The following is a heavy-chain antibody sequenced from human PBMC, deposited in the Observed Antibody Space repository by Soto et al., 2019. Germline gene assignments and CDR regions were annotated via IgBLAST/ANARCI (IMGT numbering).Heavy chain of an antibody. CDR1: GFTFSSYA. J-gene: IGHJ4*02. V-gene: IGHV3-23*01. Sequence: EVQLLESGGGLVQPGGSLRLSCAASGFTFSSYAMSWVRQAPGKGLEWVSAISGSGGSTYYADSVKGRFTISRDNSKNTLYLQSNSLRAEDTAVYYCAKDFGWDVAAAGYETWGQGTLVTVSS. CDR3: AKDFGWDVAAAGYET. CDR2: ISGSGGST. D-gene: IGHD6-13*01.